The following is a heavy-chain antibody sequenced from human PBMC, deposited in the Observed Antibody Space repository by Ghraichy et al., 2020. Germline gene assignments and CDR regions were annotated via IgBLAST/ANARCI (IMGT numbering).Heavy chain of an antibody. CDR1: GYTFTSYY. J-gene: IGHJ4*02. V-gene: IGHV1-46*01. Sequence: ASVKVSCKASGYTFTSYYMHWVRQSPGQGLEWMGIINPSGGSTSYAQKFQGRVTMTRDTSMSTVYMELSSLRSEDTSVYYCASRRDGYNYYYFDYWGQGTLVTVSS. CDR2: INPSGGST. D-gene: IGHD5-24*01. CDR3: ASRRDGYNYYYFDY.